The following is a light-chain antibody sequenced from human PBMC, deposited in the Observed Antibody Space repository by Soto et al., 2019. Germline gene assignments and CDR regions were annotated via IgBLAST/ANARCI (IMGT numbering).Light chain of an antibody. J-gene: IGKJ1*01. CDR3: QQSYSTAWT. CDR2: AAS. Sequence: DIQMTQSPSSLSASVGDRVTITCRASQSISTYLSWYQQRPGKAPHLLIFAASSLQSGVPSRFSGRRSGSEVTLNISSLQPADVGTYYCQQSYSTAWTFGQGTKVEVK. V-gene: IGKV1-39*01. CDR1: QSISTY.